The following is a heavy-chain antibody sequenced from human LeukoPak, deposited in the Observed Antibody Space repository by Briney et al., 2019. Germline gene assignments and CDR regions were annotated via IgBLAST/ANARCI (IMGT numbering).Heavy chain of an antibody. V-gene: IGHV3-23*01. D-gene: IGHD3-10*01. CDR2: ISGSDGSP. J-gene: IGHJ4*02. CDR1: GFTFSNYA. CDR3: AKEETHYYGSGTYYNVFDY. Sequence: PGGSLRLSCAASGFTFSNYAMSWVRQAPGKGLEWVSTISGSDGSPYYADSVKGRFTISRDNSKNTLYLQMNSLRAEDTAVYYCAKEETHYYGSGTYYNVFDYWGQGTLVTVSS.